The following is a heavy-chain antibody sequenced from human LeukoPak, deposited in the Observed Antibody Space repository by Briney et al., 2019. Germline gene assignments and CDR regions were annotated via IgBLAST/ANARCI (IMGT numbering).Heavy chain of an antibody. Sequence: GGSLRLSCAASGFMFSSYGMYWVRQAPGKGLEWVAVIRYDGSNKYYADSVKGRFTISRDNSKNTLYLQMNSLRVEDTAVYYCAKGPSDTTMATAFDYWGQGTLVTVSS. D-gene: IGHD5-18*01. J-gene: IGHJ4*02. CDR2: IRYDGSNK. CDR1: GFMFSSYG. V-gene: IGHV3-33*06. CDR3: AKGPSDTTMATAFDY.